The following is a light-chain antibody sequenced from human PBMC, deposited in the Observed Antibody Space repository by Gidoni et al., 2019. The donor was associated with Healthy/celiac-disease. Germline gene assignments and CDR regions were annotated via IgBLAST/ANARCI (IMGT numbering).Light chain of an antibody. CDR2: AAS. V-gene: IGKV1-39*01. Sequence: DIQMTQSPSSLSASVGYRVTITCRASQSIISYLNWYQQKPGKAPKLLSYAASSLQSGVPSRFSGSGSGTDFTLTISSLQPEDFATYYCQQSYSTPVTFGQGTKVEIK. CDR1: QSIISY. J-gene: IGKJ1*01. CDR3: QQSYSTPVT.